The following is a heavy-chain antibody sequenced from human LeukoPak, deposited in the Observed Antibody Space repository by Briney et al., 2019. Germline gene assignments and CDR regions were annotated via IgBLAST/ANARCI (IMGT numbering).Heavy chain of an antibody. CDR2: IYYSGST. Sequence: SETLSLTCTVSGGSISSSSYYWGWIRQPPGKGLEWIGSIYYSGSTYYNPSLKSRVTISVDTSKNQFSLKLTSLTAADTAVYYCARDRKYYYHMDVWGKGTTVTVSS. CDR1: GGSISSSSYY. V-gene: IGHV4-39*07. CDR3: ARDRKYYYHMDV. J-gene: IGHJ6*03. D-gene: IGHD1-14*01.